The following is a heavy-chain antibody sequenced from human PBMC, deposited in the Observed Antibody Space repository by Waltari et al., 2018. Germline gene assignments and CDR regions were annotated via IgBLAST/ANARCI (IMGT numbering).Heavy chain of an antibody. CDR3: ARDGAAVAGFDY. CDR2: IIPILGIA. CDR1: GGTFSSYT. V-gene: IGHV1-69*08. D-gene: IGHD6-19*01. Sequence: QVQLVQSGAEVKKPGSSVKVSCKASGGTFSSYTISWVRQAPGQGLEWMGRIIPILGIANYAPKFQGRVTITADKSTSSAYMELSSLRSEDTAVYYCARDGAAVAGFDYWGQGTLVTVSS. J-gene: IGHJ4*02.